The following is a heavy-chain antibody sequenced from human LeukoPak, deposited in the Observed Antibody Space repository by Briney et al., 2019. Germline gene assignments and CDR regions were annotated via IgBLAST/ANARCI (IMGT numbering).Heavy chain of an antibody. J-gene: IGHJ4*02. CDR1: GGSISSYY. D-gene: IGHD2-2*01. CDR2: IYYSGST. V-gene: IGHV4-59*08. Sequence: KPSETLSLTCTVSGGSISSYYWSWIRQPPGKGLEWIGYIYYSGSTYYNPSLKSRVTISVNTSKNQFSLKLSSVTAADTAVYYCARARDQGSFDYWGQGTLVTVSS. CDR3: ARARDQGSFDY.